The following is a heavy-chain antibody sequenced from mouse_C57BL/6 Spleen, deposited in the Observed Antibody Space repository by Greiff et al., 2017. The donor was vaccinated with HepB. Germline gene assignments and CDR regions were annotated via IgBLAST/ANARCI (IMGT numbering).Heavy chain of an antibody. CDR3: ARPLLRYQAWFAY. Sequence: DVKLVESGGGLVKPGGSLKLSCAASGFTFSDYGMHWVRQAPEKGLEWVAYISSGSSTIYYADTVKGRFTISRDNAKNTLFLQMTSLRSEDTAMYYCARPLLRYQAWFAYWGQGTLVTVSA. V-gene: IGHV5-17*01. J-gene: IGHJ3*01. CDR1: GFTFSDYG. CDR2: ISSGSSTI. D-gene: IGHD1-1*01.